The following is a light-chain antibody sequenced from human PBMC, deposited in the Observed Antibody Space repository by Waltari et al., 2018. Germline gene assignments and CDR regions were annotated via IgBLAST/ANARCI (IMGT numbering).Light chain of an antibody. J-gene: IGKJ1*01. V-gene: IGKV1-5*03. Sequence: DIQMTQSPSTLAASVGDRVTITCRASQSISSWLAWYQQKPGKAPKFLIYQASSLESGVPSRFSGSGSGTEFSLTISSLQPDDFATYYCQQYNSYPGTFGQGTKVEIK. CDR2: QAS. CDR1: QSISSW. CDR3: QQYNSYPGT.